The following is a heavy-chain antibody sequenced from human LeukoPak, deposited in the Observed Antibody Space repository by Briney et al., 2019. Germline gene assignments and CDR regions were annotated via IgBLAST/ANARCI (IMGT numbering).Heavy chain of an antibody. J-gene: IGHJ4*02. V-gene: IGHV3-30*02. CDR1: GFTFSGYG. Sequence: GGSLRLSCAASGFTFSGYGMHWVRQAPGKGLEWVAFIRYDGSNKYYADSVKGRFTISRDNSKNTLYLQMNSLRAEDTAVYYCAKDRAGSTEWLRFRFDYWGQGTLVTVSS. CDR2: IRYDGSNK. CDR3: AKDRAGSTEWLRFRFDY. D-gene: IGHD5-12*01.